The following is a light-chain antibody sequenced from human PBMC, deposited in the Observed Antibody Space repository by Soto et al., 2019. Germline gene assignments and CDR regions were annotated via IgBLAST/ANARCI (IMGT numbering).Light chain of an antibody. Sequence: DIQMTQSPSTLSASVGDRVTITCRASQSIKNWLAWYQQKPGKAPKLLIYEASSLLSGVPSRFSGSGSGTEFTLTISSLQPEDFAAYYCQQYDSDSSTFGQGTKLDI. CDR3: QQYDSDSST. J-gene: IGKJ2*01. V-gene: IGKV1-5*03. CDR2: EAS. CDR1: QSIKNW.